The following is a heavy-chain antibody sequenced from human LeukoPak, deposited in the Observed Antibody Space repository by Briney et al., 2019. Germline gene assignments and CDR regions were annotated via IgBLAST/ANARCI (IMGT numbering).Heavy chain of an antibody. J-gene: IGHJ6*02. V-gene: IGHV1-18*01. CDR3: ATAGSLWFGELLVYYYGMDV. D-gene: IGHD3-10*01. CDR1: GYTFTSYG. Sequence: ASVKVSCKASGYTFTSYGISWVRQAPGQGLEWMGWISAYNGNTNYAQNLQGRVTMTEDTSTDTAYMELSSLRSEDTAVYYCATAGSLWFGELLVYYYGMDVWGQGTTVTVSS. CDR2: ISAYNGNT.